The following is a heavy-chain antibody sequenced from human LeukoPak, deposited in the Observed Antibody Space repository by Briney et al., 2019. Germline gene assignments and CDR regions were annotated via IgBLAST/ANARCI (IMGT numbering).Heavy chain of an antibody. V-gene: IGHV1-46*01. J-gene: IGHJ4*02. CDR1: GYTFTSYY. Sequence: GASVKVSCKASGYTFTSYYMHWVRQAPGQGLEWMGIINPSGGSTSYAQKFQDRVTMTIDTSTSTAYMELGSLRFDDTAVYYCARDRGSLAVADSRTSDYWGQGTLVTVSS. CDR3: ARDRGSLAVADSRTSDY. D-gene: IGHD6-19*01. CDR2: INPSGGST.